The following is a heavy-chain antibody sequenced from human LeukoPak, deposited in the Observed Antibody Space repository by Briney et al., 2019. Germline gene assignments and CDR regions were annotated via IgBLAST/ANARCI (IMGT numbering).Heavy chain of an antibody. J-gene: IGHJ4*02. D-gene: IGHD6-19*01. V-gene: IGHV3-48*03. CDR3: AKGSRQFSSDKAGPIDY. Sequence: GGSLRLSCAASGFTFSSYEMNWVRQAPGKGLEWVSYISSSGTSIYYADSVKGRFTISRDNSKNTLFVQMSSLRAEDTAVYYCAKGSRQFSSDKAGPIDYWGQGTLVTVSS. CDR2: ISSSGTSI. CDR1: GFTFSSYE.